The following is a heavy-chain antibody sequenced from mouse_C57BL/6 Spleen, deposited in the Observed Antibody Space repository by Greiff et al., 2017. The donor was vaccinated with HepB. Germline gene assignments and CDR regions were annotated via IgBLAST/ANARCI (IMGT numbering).Heavy chain of an antibody. CDR2: IYPGSGST. CDR3: ARRGLRAHLAY. Sequence: QVQLQQPGAELVKPGASVKMSCKASGYTFTSYWITWVKQRPGQGLEWIGDIYPGSGSTNYNEKVKSKATLTVDTSSSTAYMQLSSLTSEDSAVYYCARRGLRAHLAYWGQGTLVTVSA. CDR1: GYTFTSYW. V-gene: IGHV1-55*01. D-gene: IGHD3-1*01. J-gene: IGHJ3*01.